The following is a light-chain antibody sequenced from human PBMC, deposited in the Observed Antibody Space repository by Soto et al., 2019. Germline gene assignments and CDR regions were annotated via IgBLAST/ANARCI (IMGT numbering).Light chain of an antibody. CDR2: RNN. Sequence: QSVLTQPPSASGTPGQRVTISCSGSSSNIGSNYVYWYQQLPGTAPKLLIYRNNQRPSGVPDRFSGSKSGTSASLVISGLRSEDEADYYCAAWDDSLSGLYVFGTGTQLTVL. CDR1: SSNIGSNY. V-gene: IGLV1-47*01. CDR3: AAWDDSLSGLYV. J-gene: IGLJ1*01.